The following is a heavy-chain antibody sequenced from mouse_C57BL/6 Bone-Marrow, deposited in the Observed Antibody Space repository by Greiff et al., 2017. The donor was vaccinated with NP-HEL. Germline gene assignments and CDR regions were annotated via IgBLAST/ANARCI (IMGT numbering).Heavy chain of an antibody. V-gene: IGHV7-3*01. CDR1: GFTFTDYY. D-gene: IGHD2-4*01. CDR3: ARYQGCIYYDFS. Sequence: DVMLVESGGGLVQPGGSLSLSCAASGFTFTDYYMSWVRQPPGKALEWLGFIRNKANGYTTEYSASVKGRFTISRDNSQSILYLQMNALRAEDSATYYCARYQGCIYYDFSGGQGTLVTVSA. J-gene: IGHJ3*01. CDR2: IRNKANGYTT.